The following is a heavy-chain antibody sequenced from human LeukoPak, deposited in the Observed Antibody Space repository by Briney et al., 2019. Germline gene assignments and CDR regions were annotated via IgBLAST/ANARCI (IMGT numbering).Heavy chain of an antibody. CDR1: GGSISSYY. V-gene: IGHV4-59*01. CDR2: IYYSGST. D-gene: IGHD1-1*01. Sequence: SETLSLTCTVSGGSISSYYWSWIRQPPGKGLEWIGYIYYSGSTNYNPSLKSRVTISVDTSKNQFSLKLSSVTAADTAVYYCARPLGQGNEYGMDVWGQGTTVTVSS. J-gene: IGHJ6*02. CDR3: ARPLGQGNEYGMDV.